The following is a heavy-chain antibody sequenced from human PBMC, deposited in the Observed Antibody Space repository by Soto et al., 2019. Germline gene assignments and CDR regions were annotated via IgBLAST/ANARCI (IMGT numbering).Heavy chain of an antibody. Sequence: QITLKESGPTLVKPTQTLMLTCTLSGLSLNTRGVGVGWIRQPPGKALEWLALIYWDDDKRYSPSLKSRLTVTKDTSKNQVVLTMTNMDPVDAGTYYCAHTTWDNTREWFDPWGQGTLVTVSS. CDR3: AHTTWDNTREWFDP. D-gene: IGHD1-1*01. J-gene: IGHJ5*02. CDR2: IYWDDDK. CDR1: GLSLNTRGVG. V-gene: IGHV2-5*02.